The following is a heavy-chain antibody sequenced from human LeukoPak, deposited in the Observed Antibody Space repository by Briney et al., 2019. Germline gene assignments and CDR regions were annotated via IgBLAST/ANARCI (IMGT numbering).Heavy chain of an antibody. CDR1: GGSISSFY. J-gene: IGHJ4*02. Sequence: SETLSLTCTVSGGSISSFYWTWIRQPAGKGLEWIGRIYPTGSTNYNPALKSRVTISEDTSKNQISLKLSSVTAADTAVYYCVRVRGYYDSSGYDYWGQGTLVTVSS. D-gene: IGHD3-22*01. V-gene: IGHV4-4*07. CDR2: IYPTGST. CDR3: VRVRGYYDSSGYDY.